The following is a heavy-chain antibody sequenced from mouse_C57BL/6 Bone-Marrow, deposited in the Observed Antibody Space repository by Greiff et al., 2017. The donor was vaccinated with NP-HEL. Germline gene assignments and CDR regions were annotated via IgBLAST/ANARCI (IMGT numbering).Heavy chain of an antibody. D-gene: IGHD3-2*01. J-gene: IGHJ3*01. CDR3: ASSPPDRTGSFAY. CDR2: IDPANGNT. V-gene: IGHV14-3*01. CDR1: GFNIKNTY. Sequence: EVQLQQSVAELVRPGASVKLSCTASGFNIKNTYMHWVKQRPEQGLEWIGRIDPANGNTKYASKFQGKATITADTFSNTAYLQLSSLTSEDTAIYYCASSPPDRTGSFAYWGQGTLVTDSA.